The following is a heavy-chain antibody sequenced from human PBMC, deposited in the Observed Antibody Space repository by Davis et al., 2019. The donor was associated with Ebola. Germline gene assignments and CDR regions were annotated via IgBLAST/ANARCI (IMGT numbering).Heavy chain of an antibody. CDR1: GFTFSAYY. J-gene: IGHJ6*02. V-gene: IGHV3-11*01. CDR3: AKADYYYYGMDV. CDR2: ISSSGSTI. Sequence: GGSLRLSCAASGFTFSAYYMSWIRQAPGKGLEWVSYISSSGSTIYYADSVKGRFTISRDNAKNSLYLQMNSLRAEDTAVYYCAKADYYYYGMDVWGQGTTVTVSS.